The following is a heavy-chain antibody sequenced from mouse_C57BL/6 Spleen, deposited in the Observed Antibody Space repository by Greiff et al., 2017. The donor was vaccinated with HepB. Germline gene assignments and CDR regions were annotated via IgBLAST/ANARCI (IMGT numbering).Heavy chain of an antibody. Sequence: QVQLQQPGAELVKPGASVKLSCKASGYTFTSYWMQWVKQRPGQGLEWIGEIDPSASYTNYNQTFKVKATLTVDTSSSTAYMQLSSLTSEDSAVSYCARYDDGYYFFAYWGQGTLVTVSA. D-gene: IGHD2-3*01. CDR2: IDPSASYT. J-gene: IGHJ3*01. CDR3: ARYDDGYYFFAY. CDR1: GYTFTSYW. V-gene: IGHV1-50*01.